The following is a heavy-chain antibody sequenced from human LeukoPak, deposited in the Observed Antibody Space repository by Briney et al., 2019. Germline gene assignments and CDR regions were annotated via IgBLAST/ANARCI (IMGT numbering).Heavy chain of an antibody. CDR3: AKDFVVVPGLVNYFDY. CDR1: GFTVSSNS. D-gene: IGHD2-2*01. Sequence: GGSLRLSCTVSGFTVSSNSMSWVRQAPGKGLEWVSFIYSGGNTHYSDSVKGRFTISRDNSKNTLYLRMKSLRAEDTAVYYCAKDFVVVPGLVNYFDYWGQGTLVTVSS. V-gene: IGHV3-53*01. CDR2: IYSGGNT. J-gene: IGHJ4*02.